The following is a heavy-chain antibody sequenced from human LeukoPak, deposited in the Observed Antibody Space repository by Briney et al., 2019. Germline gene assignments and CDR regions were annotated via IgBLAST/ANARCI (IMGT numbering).Heavy chain of an antibody. D-gene: IGHD2-15*01. Sequence: PGRSLRLSCAASGFTFSSYGMHWVRQAPGKGLEWVAVIWYDGSNKYYADSVKGRFTISRDNSKNTLYLQMNSLRAEDTAVYYCARVGATYPFDYWGQGTLVTVSS. CDR2: IWYDGSNK. V-gene: IGHV3-33*08. J-gene: IGHJ4*02. CDR3: ARVGATYPFDY. CDR1: GFTFSSYG.